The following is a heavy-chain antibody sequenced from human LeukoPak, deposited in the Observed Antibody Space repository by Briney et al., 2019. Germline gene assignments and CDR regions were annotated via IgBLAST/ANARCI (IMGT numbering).Heavy chain of an antibody. Sequence: ASVKVSCKASGYTFTNYDINWVRQAPGQGLEWMGWINPNSGGTNYAQKFQGRVTMTRDTSISTAYMELSRLRADDTAVYYCARRTLVGATHFDYWGQGTLVTVSS. CDR3: ARRTLVGATHFDY. D-gene: IGHD1-26*01. CDR1: GYTFTNYD. CDR2: INPNSGGT. J-gene: IGHJ4*02. V-gene: IGHV1-2*02.